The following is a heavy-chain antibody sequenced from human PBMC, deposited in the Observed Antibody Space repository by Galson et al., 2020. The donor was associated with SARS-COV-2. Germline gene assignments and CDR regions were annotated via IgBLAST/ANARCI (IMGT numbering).Heavy chain of an antibody. D-gene: IGHD2-2*01. CDR2: IDWDDDK. V-gene: IGHV2-70*17. CDR1: GFSLSTSGMC. J-gene: IGHJ4*02. CDR3: ARIRTVPVYVDY. Sequence: SGPTLVKPTQTLTLTCTFSGFSLSTSGMCVSWIRKPPGKALEWLARIDWDDDKFYSTSLKTRLTISKDTSKNQVVLTMTNMDPVDTATYYCARIRTVPVYVDYWGQGTLVTVSS.